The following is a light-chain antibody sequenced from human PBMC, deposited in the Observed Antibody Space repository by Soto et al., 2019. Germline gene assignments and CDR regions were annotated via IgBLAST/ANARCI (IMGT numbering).Light chain of an antibody. CDR1: QSVTNR. Sequence: DIVMTQSPVTLSVSPGERATLSCRASQSVTNRLAWWHQKPGQAPRLLISDASNRATGIPARFSGSGSGTDFTLTISSLEPEDFAVYYCHQRQYWPPITFGQGTRLEIK. CDR2: DAS. CDR3: HQRQYWPPIT. V-gene: IGKV3-11*01. J-gene: IGKJ5*01.